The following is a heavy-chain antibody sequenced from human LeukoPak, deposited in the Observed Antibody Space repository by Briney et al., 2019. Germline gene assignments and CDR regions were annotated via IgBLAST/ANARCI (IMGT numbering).Heavy chain of an antibody. D-gene: IGHD3-22*01. CDR3: ARDSYDSSGYYYLGY. CDR2: IYTSGST. V-gene: IGHV4-4*07. Sequence: SETLSLTCTVSGGSISNYYWNWIRQPAGKGLEWIGRIYTSGSTNYNPSLKSRVTMSVDTSRNPLSLKLSSVTAADTAVYYCARDSYDSSGYYYLGYWGQGTLVTVSS. J-gene: IGHJ4*02. CDR1: GGSISNYY.